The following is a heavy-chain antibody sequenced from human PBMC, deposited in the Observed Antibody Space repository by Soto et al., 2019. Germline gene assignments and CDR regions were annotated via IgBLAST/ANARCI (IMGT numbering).Heavy chain of an antibody. J-gene: IGHJ4*02. Sequence: GGSLRLSCAASGFTFSSYGMHWVRQAPGKGLEWVAVISYDGSNKYYADSVKGRFTISRDNSKNTLYLQMNSLRAEDTAVYYCAKGIRSSSSPFDYWGQGTLVTVSS. CDR3: AKGIRSSSSPFDY. V-gene: IGHV3-30*18. CDR1: GFTFSSYG. D-gene: IGHD6-6*01. CDR2: ISYDGSNK.